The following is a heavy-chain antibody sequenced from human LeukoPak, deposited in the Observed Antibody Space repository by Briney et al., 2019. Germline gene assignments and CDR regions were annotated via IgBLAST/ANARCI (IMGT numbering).Heavy chain of an antibody. CDR2: IYSGSTT. J-gene: IGHJ4*02. Sequence: GGSLRLSCAASGFTVSNSYVSWVRQAPGKGLEWVSGIYSGSTTYYRDSVKGRFTISRDNSKNTVYLQMNSLRAEDTAVYYCAKVALRFLEWLLADYWGQGTLVTVSS. D-gene: IGHD3-3*01. CDR1: GFTVSNSY. CDR3: AKVALRFLEWLLADY. V-gene: IGHV3-53*05.